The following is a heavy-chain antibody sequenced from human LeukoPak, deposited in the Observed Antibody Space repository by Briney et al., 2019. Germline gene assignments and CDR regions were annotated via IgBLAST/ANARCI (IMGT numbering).Heavy chain of an antibody. Sequence: SETLSLTCTVSGVPISSSSYYWGWIRQPPGKGLEWIGSIYYSGSTYYNPSLKSRVTISVDTSKNQFSLKLSSVTAADTAVYYCARGGNDFWSGYYWFDYWGQGTLVTVSS. CDR1: GVPISSSSYY. V-gene: IGHV4-39*07. D-gene: IGHD3-3*01. J-gene: IGHJ4*02. CDR2: IYYSGST. CDR3: ARGGNDFWSGYYWFDY.